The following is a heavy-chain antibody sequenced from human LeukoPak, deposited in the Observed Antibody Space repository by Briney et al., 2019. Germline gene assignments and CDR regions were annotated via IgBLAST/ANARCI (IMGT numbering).Heavy chain of an antibody. V-gene: IGHV1-18*01. CDR3: AREGRYISASPHYYYNGMDV. D-gene: IGHD6-19*01. J-gene: IGHJ6*02. CDR1: GYTFISYG. CDR2: ISAHNGNT. Sequence: ASVKVSCKASGYTFISYGISWVRQAPGQGLEWMGWISAHNGNTIYAQKFQGRVTLTTDTSTSTADMELRSLTSDDTALYFCAREGRYISASPHYYYNGMDVWGQGTTVTVSS.